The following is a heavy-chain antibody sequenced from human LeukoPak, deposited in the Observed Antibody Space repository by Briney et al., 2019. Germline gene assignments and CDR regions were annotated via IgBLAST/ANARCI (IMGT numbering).Heavy chain of an antibody. CDR2: INPNSGGT. Sequence: ASVKVSCKPSGYSFAGYFIHWVRQAPGQGVQWMGRINPNSGGTEYEQSFQGRVTMTRDTSISTAYVKVSTLISDDTAVYYCARDLSSTSNWEFDYWGQGTLVTVSS. V-gene: IGHV1-2*06. CDR3: ARDLSSTSNWEFDY. CDR1: GYSFAGYF. J-gene: IGHJ4*02. D-gene: IGHD1-26*01.